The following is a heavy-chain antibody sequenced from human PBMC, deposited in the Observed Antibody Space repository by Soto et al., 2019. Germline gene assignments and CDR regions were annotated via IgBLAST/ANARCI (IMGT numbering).Heavy chain of an antibody. CDR2: INHSGST. J-gene: IGHJ6*02. Sequence: SETLSLTCAVYGGSFSGYYWSWIRQPPGKGLEWIGEINHSGSTNYNPSLKSRVTISVDTSKNQFSLKLSSVTAADTAVYYCARDMRYGMDVWGQGTTVTVSS. CDR3: ARDMRYGMDV. CDR1: GGSFSGYY. D-gene: IGHD2-2*01. V-gene: IGHV4-34*01.